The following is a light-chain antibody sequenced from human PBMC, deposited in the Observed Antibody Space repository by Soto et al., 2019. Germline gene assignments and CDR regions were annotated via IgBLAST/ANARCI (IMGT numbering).Light chain of an antibody. Sequence: QSVLTQPPSASGSPGQSVTISCTGTSSDVGGYKFVSWYQQHPGKAPKLMIYEVNKRPSGVPDRFSGSKSGNTASLTVSGLQAEDEADYYYSSFGGSNNVLFGGGTKLTVL. CDR3: SSFGGSNNVL. V-gene: IGLV2-8*01. CDR2: EVN. CDR1: SSDVGGYKF. J-gene: IGLJ2*01.